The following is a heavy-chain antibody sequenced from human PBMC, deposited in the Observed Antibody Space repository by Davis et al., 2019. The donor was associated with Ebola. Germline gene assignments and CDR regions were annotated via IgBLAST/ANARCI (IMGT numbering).Heavy chain of an antibody. Sequence: SETLSLTCTVSGGSISSSSYYWGCIRQPPGKGLEWIGSIYYSGSTYYNPSLKSRVTISVDTSKNQFSLKLSSVTAADTAVYYCARQFKDIVLMVYAPYYFDYWGQGTLVTVSS. D-gene: IGHD2-8*01. CDR2: IYYSGST. J-gene: IGHJ4*02. CDR3: ARQFKDIVLMVYAPYYFDY. CDR1: GGSISSSSYY. V-gene: IGHV4-39*01.